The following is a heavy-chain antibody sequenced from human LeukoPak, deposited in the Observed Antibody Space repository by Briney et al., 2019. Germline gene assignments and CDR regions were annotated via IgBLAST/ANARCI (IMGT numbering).Heavy chain of an antibody. CDR1: GFALSSYD. CDR2: IVTTGGT. V-gene: IGHV3-13*04. D-gene: IGHD2-21*02. J-gene: IGHJ2*01. CDR3: VREGFCGVDCPAYFDL. Sequence: GGSLRLSCAASGFALSSYDIHWVRQTTGKGLEWVSAIVTTGGTYYPGSVEGRFTISRENAQNSFHLQMNSLRDADTAVYYCVREGFCGVDCPAYFDLWGRGTLVTVS.